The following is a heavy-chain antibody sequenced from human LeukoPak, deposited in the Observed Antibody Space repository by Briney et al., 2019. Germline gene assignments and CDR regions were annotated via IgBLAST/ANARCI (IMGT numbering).Heavy chain of an antibody. CDR2: INPSGGST. J-gene: IGHJ3*02. V-gene: IGHV1-46*01. D-gene: IGHD6-13*01. CDR1: GYTFTGYY. CDR3: ARGVAQQLVRGAFDI. Sequence: ASVKVSCKASGYTFTGYYMHWVRQAPGQGLEWMGIINPSGGSTSYAQKFQGRVTMTRDMSTSTVYMELSSLRSEDTAVYYCARGVAQQLVRGAFDIWGQGTMVTVSS.